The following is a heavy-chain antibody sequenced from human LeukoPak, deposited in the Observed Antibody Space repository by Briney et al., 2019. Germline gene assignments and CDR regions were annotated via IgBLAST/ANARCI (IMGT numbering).Heavy chain of an antibody. V-gene: IGHV3-21*01. CDR1: GFTFSSYS. CDR2: ISGDSTYI. CDR3: ARVSGRRERQSDLDY. J-gene: IGHJ4*02. D-gene: IGHD1-1*01. Sequence: PGGSLRLSCAASGFTFSSYSMNWVRQAPGKGPEWVSSISGDSTYIYNAGSVKGRFTISRDNAQASLYLQMISLRADDTAVYYCARVSGRRERQSDLDYWGQGTLVIVSS.